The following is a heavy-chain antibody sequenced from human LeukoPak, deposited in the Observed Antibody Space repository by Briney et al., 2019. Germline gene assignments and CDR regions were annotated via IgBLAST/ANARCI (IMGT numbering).Heavy chain of an antibody. Sequence: PGGSLRLSCVASGFTFSTYWMSWVRQAPGKGLEWVANIKQDGSEEYYVDSVKGRFTISRDNAKNSLYLQMNSLRAEDTAVYYCVRRPNQYGSSGPNWGQGTLVIVSS. CDR2: IKQDGSEE. D-gene: IGHD3-22*01. V-gene: IGHV3-7*01. CDR3: VRRPNQYGSSGPN. CDR1: GFTFSTYW. J-gene: IGHJ4*02.